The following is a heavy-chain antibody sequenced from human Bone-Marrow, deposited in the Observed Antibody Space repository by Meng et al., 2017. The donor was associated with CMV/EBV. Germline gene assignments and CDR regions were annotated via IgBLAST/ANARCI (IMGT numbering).Heavy chain of an antibody. CDR3: ARDDNNHGMDV. V-gene: IGHV1-18*04. J-gene: IGHJ6*02. Sequence: ASVKVSCKTSGHALTGYYMHWVRQAPGQGLEWMGWITTYNGDTEYAQSLQGRVTMTADTSTSTAYVEVRNLRSDDTAVYYCARDDNNHGMDVWGQGTTVTVSS. CDR2: ITTYNGDT. CDR1: GHALTGYY. D-gene: IGHD5-24*01.